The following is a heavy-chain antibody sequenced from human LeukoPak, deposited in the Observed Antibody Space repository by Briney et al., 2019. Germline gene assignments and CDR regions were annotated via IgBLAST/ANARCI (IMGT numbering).Heavy chain of an antibody. D-gene: IGHD6-6*01. CDR3: ARSVEQLVPIYYYYGMDV. Sequence: GSGPTLLNPTQTLTLTFTFSGFSLSTRGMCVSWIRQPPGKALEWLSLIDWDDDKYYSTSLKTRLTISKDTSKNQVVLTMTNMDPVDTATYYCARSVEQLVPIYYYYGMDVWGQGTTVTVSS. CDR1: GFSLSTRGMC. CDR2: IDWDDDK. V-gene: IGHV2-70*01. J-gene: IGHJ6*02.